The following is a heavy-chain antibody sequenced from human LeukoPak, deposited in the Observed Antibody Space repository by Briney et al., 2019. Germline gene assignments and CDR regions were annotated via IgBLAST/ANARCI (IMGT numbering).Heavy chain of an antibody. Sequence: GESLKISCKGSGYSFASYWIGWVRQMPGKGLEWMGIIYPGDSDTRYSPSFQGQVTISADKSISTAYLQWSSLKASDTAMYYCARQIAVAGHDYYYGMDVWGQGTTVTVSS. V-gene: IGHV5-51*01. CDR1: GYSFASYW. CDR3: ARQIAVAGHDYYYGMDV. D-gene: IGHD6-19*01. CDR2: IYPGDSDT. J-gene: IGHJ6*02.